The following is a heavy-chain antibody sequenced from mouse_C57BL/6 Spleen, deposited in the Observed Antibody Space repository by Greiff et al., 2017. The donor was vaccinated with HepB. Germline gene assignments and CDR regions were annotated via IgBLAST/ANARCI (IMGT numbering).Heavy chain of an antibody. CDR1: GFTFSSYA. D-gene: IGHD2-5*01. V-gene: IGHV5-9-1*02. J-gene: IGHJ4*01. Sequence: EVKLMESGEGLVKPGGSLKLSCAASGFTFSSYAMSWVRQTPEKRLEWVAYISSGGDYIYYADTVKGRFTISRDNARNTLYLQMSSLKSEDTAMYYCTRGRSNYEDAMDYWGQGTSVTVSS. CDR3: TRGRSNYEDAMDY. CDR2: ISSGGDYI.